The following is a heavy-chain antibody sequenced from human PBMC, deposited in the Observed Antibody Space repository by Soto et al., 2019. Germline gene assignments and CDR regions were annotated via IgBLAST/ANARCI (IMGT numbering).Heavy chain of an antibody. CDR1: GFTFSSYS. CDR2: ISSSSSTI. J-gene: IGHJ4*02. CDR3: ARAPGLDYYDSSGYWVPGYYFDY. D-gene: IGHD3-22*01. V-gene: IGHV3-48*02. Sequence: GGSLRLSCAASGFTFSSYSMNWVRQAPGKGLEWVSYISSSSSTIYYADSVKGRFTISRDNAKNSLYLQMNSLRDEDTAGYYCARAPGLDYYDSSGYWVPGYYFDYWGQGTLVTVSS.